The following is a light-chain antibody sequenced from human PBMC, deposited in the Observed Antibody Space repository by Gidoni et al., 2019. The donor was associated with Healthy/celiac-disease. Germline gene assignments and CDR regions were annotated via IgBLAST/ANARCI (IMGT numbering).Light chain of an antibody. J-gene: IGKJ2*01. CDR2: AAS. CDR3: QQYYSYSMYT. CDR1: QGISSY. Sequence: AIRMTQSPSSFPASTGDRVTITCRASQGISSYLAWYQQKPGKAPKLLIYAASTLQSGVPSRFSGSGSGTDFTLTISCLQSEDFATYYCQQYYSYSMYTFGQGTKLEIK. V-gene: IGKV1-8*01.